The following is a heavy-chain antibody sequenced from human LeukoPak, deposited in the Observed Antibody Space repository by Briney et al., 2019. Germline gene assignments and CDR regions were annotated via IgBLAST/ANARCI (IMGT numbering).Heavy chain of an antibody. J-gene: IGHJ4*02. Sequence: GGSLRLSCAASGFTFSTYGMHWVRQAPGKGPMWVSRICPDGTVTNYADSVKARFIISRDNARNTVYLQMNSLRVEDTAMYYCVRDFRSADYWGQGTLVTVSS. CDR2: ICPDGTVT. V-gene: IGHV3-74*01. CDR1: GFTFSTYG. CDR3: VRDFRSADY.